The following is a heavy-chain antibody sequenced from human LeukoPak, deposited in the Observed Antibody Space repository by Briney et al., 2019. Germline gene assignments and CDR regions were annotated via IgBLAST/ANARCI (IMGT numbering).Heavy chain of an antibody. CDR3: ARRYCSGGSCYGYFDY. CDR2: IKQDGSEN. Sequence: GGSLRLSCAASGFTFSSYWMSWVRQAPGKGLEWVANIKQDGSENYYVDSVKGRFTISRDNAKNSLYLQMNSLRAEDTAVYYCARRYCSGGSCYGYFDYWGQGTLVTVSS. V-gene: IGHV3-7*01. J-gene: IGHJ4*02. CDR1: GFTFSSYW. D-gene: IGHD2-15*01.